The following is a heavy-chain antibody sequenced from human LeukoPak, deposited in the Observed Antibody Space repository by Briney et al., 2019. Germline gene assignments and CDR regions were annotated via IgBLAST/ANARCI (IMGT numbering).Heavy chain of an antibody. Sequence: ASVKVSCKASGYKLSNYYMHWVRQAPGQGLEWMAWINPNSGGTNYAQKFQGRVTLTRDTSINTAYMELSRLRSDDTAVYYCARGSYDFWSGYYVFDYWGQGTLVTVSS. CDR1: GYKLSNYY. CDR3: ARGSYDFWSGYYVFDY. D-gene: IGHD3-3*01. J-gene: IGHJ4*02. CDR2: INPNSGGT. V-gene: IGHV1-2*02.